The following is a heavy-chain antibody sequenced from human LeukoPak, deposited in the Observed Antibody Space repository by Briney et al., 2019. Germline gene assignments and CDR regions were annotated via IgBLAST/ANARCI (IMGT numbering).Heavy chain of an antibody. CDR1: KLPLTGHT. CDR3: AKKGRTNGRCDSFDI. CDR2: IGESDGRT. D-gene: IGHD2-8*01. V-gene: IGHV3-23*01. Sequence: GGSLRLSCAASKLPLTGHTLTWVRQAPGKGLEWVSVIGESDGRTVYADSVKGRFTVSRDDSKNTVHLQMNSLRDDDTAVYYCAKKGRTNGRCDSFDIWGQGTMVTVSS. J-gene: IGHJ3*02.